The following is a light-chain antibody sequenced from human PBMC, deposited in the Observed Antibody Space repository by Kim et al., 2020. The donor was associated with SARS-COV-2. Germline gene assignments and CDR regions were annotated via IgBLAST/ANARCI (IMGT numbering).Light chain of an antibody. Sequence: EIVLTQSPATLSLSLGERALLSCRASQSVTSYLAWYQQKPGQAPRLLIHDASNRATGIPAGFKGSGSGTDFTLTISSLEPEDFAVYYCQQRSNWPPTFGGGTKVDIK. V-gene: IGKV3-11*01. J-gene: IGKJ4*02. CDR3: QQRSNWPPT. CDR2: DAS. CDR1: QSVTSY.